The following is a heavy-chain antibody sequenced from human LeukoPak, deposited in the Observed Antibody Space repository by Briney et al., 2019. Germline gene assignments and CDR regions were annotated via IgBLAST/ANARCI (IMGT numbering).Heavy chain of an antibody. V-gene: IGHV3-23*01. Sequence: GGSLRLSCAASGFTFSSYAMSWVRRAPGKGLEWLSSTSGSGDNTYYADSVKGRFTISRDNSKNTLYLQMNSLRAEDTAVYYCARRRDSAFDYWGQGTLVTVSS. CDR2: TSGSGDNT. CDR3: ARRRDSAFDY. CDR1: GFTFSSYA. D-gene: IGHD4-11*01. J-gene: IGHJ4*02.